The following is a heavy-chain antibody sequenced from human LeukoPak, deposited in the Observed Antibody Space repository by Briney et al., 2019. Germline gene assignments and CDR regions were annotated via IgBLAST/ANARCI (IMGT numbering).Heavy chain of an antibody. J-gene: IGHJ4*02. D-gene: IGHD3-9*01. V-gene: IGHV4-34*01. Sequence: PSETLSLPCAVYGGSFSGYYWSWIRQPPGKGLEWIGEINHSGSTNYNPSLKSRVTISVDTSKNQFSLKLSSVTAADTAVYYCARRIFNYDILTGYYQQYYFDYWGQGTLVTVSS. CDR3: ARRIFNYDILTGYYQQYYFDY. CDR2: INHSGST. CDR1: GGSFSGYY.